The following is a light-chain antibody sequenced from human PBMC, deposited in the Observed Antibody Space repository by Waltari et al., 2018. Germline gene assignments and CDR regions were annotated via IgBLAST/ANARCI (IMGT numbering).Light chain of an antibody. V-gene: IGLV1-40*01. CDR3: QSYDSSVGAWV. Sequence: QSVLTQPPSVSGAPGQSITISCTGSSSNIGAGYDVHWYQHLPGTAPKLLIYGHNNRPSGVPDRFSGSKSGTSASLAITGLQAEDEADYYCQSYDSSVGAWVFGGGTKLTVV. J-gene: IGLJ3*02. CDR1: SSNIGAGYD. CDR2: GHN.